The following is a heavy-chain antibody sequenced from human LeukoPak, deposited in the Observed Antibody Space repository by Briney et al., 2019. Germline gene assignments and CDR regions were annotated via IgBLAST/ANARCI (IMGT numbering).Heavy chain of an antibody. CDR1: GFTFSSYE. J-gene: IGHJ4*02. D-gene: IGHD4-17*01. V-gene: IGHV3-48*03. CDR3: ARDDYGDYGGPGGY. CDR2: ISSSGSTI. Sequence: GGSLRLSCAASGFTFSSYEMNWVRQAPGKGLELVSYISSSGSTIYYADSVKGRFTISRENAKNPLYLQMNSLRAEDTAVYYCARDDYGDYGGPGGYWGQGTLVTVSS.